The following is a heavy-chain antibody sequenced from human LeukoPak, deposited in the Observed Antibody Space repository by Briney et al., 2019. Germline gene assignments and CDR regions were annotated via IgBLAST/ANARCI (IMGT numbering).Heavy chain of an antibody. Sequence: GASVKVSCKPSGYTFTTYGISWVGQAPGQGLEWMGWISAYNGNTNYAQKFQGRVTMTTDTSTNTAYMELRSLRYDDTAVYYCARGSTARYYYDSSGYYRGAVDYWGQGTLVTISS. J-gene: IGHJ4*02. D-gene: IGHD3-22*01. CDR2: ISAYNGNT. CDR1: GYTFTTYG. V-gene: IGHV1-18*01. CDR3: ARGSTARYYYDSSGYYRGAVDY.